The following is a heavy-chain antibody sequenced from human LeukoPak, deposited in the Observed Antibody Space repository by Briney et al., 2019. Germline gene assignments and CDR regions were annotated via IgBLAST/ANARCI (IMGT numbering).Heavy chain of an antibody. CDR2: ISHGGST. V-gene: IGHV4-38-2*01. J-gene: IGHJ4*02. CDR3: AGAPYNFWSTYLDY. Sequence: SETLSLTCAVYGSSISSDYYWGWIRQPPGKGLEWIGSISHGGSTYYSPSLKSRLTISVDTSKNQFSLNLSSVTAADTAVYYCAGAPYNFWSTYLDYWGQETLVTVSS. D-gene: IGHD3-3*01. CDR1: GSSISSDYY.